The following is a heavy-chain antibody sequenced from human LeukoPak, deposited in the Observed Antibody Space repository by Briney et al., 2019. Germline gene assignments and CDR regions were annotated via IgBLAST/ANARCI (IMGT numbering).Heavy chain of an antibody. Sequence: SETLSLTCTVSGGSISSSTFYWGWIRQPPGKGLEWIGNIYYSGSTYYNPSLKSRVTISVDTSKNQFSLKLSSVTAADTAVYYCARGVGAQLDYWGQGTVVTVSS. J-gene: IGHJ4*02. CDR2: IYYSGST. CDR3: ARGVGAQLDY. D-gene: IGHD1-26*01. CDR1: GGSISSSTFY. V-gene: IGHV4-39*07.